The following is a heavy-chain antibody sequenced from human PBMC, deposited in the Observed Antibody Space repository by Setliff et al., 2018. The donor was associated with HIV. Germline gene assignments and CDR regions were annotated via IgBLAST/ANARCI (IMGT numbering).Heavy chain of an antibody. J-gene: IGHJ5*02. D-gene: IGHD3-3*01. V-gene: IGHV4-4*02. Sequence: LSLTCAVSGGSISSSNWWSWDRQPPGKGLEWIGEIDLSGSSNYNPSLKSRVTISVDKSRNQFSLNLNSVTAADTAVYYCARDSSGVADYDFWSGRNWFDPWGQGILVTVSS. CDR1: GGSISSSNW. CDR3: ARDSSGVADYDFWSGRNWFDP. CDR2: IDLSGSS.